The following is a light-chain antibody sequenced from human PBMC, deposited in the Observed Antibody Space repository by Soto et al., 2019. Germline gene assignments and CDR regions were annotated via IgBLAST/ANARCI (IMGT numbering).Light chain of an antibody. J-gene: IGLJ2*01. CDR3: CSYAGNSFVL. V-gene: IGLV2-23*01. Sequence: QSALTQPASVSGSPGQSITISCTGTSSDVGTYNLVSWYQQHPGKAPKLMIYEGSKRPSGVSNRFSGAKSGNTASLRISGLQAEDEADYYCCSYAGNSFVLFGGGTKVTVL. CDR1: SSDVGTYNL. CDR2: EGS.